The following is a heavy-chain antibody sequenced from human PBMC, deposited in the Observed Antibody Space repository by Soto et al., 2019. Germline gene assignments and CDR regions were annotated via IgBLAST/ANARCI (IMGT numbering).Heavy chain of an antibody. D-gene: IGHD6-13*01. CDR1: GFTFSSFA. CDR2: IRWDGGST. CDR3: AKDSSSWYGYYYYGMDV. J-gene: IGHJ6*02. V-gene: IGHV3-43*02. Sequence: GGSLRLSCVASGFTFSSFAMSWVRQAPGKGLEWVSVIRWDGGSTYYADSVKGRFTISRGNSKNSLYLQMNSLRTEDTALYYCAKDSSSWYGYYYYGMDVWGQGTTVTVSS.